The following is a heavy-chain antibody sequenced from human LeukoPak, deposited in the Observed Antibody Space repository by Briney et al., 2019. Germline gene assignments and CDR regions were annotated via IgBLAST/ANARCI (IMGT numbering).Heavy chain of an antibody. CDR3: AKDQPNSYGMDV. Sequence: PGGSLRLSCAASGFTFDDYTMHWVRQAPGKGLEWVSLISWDGGSTYYADSVKGRFTISRDNSKNSLYLQMNSLRTEDTALYYCAKDQPNSYGMDVWGQGTTVTVSS. CDR2: ISWDGGST. CDR1: GFTFDDYT. V-gene: IGHV3-43*01. J-gene: IGHJ6*02.